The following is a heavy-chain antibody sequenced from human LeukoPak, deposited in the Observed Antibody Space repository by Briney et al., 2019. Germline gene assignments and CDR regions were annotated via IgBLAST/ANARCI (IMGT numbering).Heavy chain of an antibody. D-gene: IGHD6-19*01. V-gene: IGHV1-2*02. CDR1: GYTFTGYY. CDR3: ARDLSDISGWFYFDY. J-gene: IGHJ4*02. CDR2: INPNSGGT. Sequence: GASVKVSCKASGYTFTGYYMHWVRQAPGQGLEWMGWINPNSGGTNYAQKFQGRVTMTRDTSISTAYMELSRLRSDDTAVYYCARDLSDISGWFYFDYWGQGTLVTVSS.